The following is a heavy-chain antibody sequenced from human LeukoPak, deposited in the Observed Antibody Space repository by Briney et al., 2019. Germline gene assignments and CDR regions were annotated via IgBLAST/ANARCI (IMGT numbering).Heavy chain of an antibody. D-gene: IGHD3-10*01. V-gene: IGHV3-9*01. J-gene: IGHJ4*02. Sequence: GGSLRLPCAASGFTFDQFAVHWVRQGPGKGLEWVSGISWNSASIEYADSVKGRFSTSRDNAKNSLYLQMNSLRAEDTALYYCVEGPFGGFGDLFDYWGQGTLVTVSS. CDR2: ISWNSASI. CDR1: GFTFDQFA. CDR3: VEGPFGGFGDLFDY.